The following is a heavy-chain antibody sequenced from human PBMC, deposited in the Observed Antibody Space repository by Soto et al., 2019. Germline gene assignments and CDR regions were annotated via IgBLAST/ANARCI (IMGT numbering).Heavy chain of an antibody. V-gene: IGHV1-69*06. CDR3: AKINPLGEVLWVDP. D-gene: IGHD3-10*01. J-gene: IGHJ5*02. CDR1: GGTFSNYA. Sequence: QEQLVQSGAEVKKPGSSVNVSCRASGGTFSNYAISWVRQAPGRGLEWMGGIIPVFGTVVYAQKLQGSVTIPSHNSTRTSYMGLSLLRPARTAGYLLAKINPLGEVLWVDPWGQGTLVTVPS. CDR2: IIPVFGTV.